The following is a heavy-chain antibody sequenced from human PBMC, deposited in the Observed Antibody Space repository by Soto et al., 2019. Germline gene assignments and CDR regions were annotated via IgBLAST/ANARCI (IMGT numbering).Heavy chain of an antibody. J-gene: IGHJ4*02. V-gene: IGHV4-59*08. CDR3: ARTSSSSWPRGYYFDY. Sequence: SETLSLTCTVSGGSISSYYWSWIRQPPGKGLEWIGYIYYSGSTNYNPSLKSRVTISVDTSKNQFSLKLSSVTAADTAVYYCARTSSSSWPRGYYFDYWGQGTLVTVSS. CDR2: IYYSGST. CDR1: GGSISSYY. D-gene: IGHD6-13*01.